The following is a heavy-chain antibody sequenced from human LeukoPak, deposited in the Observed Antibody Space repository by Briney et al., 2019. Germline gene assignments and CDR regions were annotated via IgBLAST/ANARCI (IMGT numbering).Heavy chain of an antibody. Sequence: GGSLRLSCAASGFTFSSYSMNWVRQAPGKGLEWVSSISIISSYIYYADSVKGRFTISRDNAKNSLYLQMNSLRAEDTAVYYCARGEKLGFCSSSSCYVGGLDYWGQGTLVTVSS. V-gene: IGHV3-21*06. D-gene: IGHD2-2*01. CDR2: ISIISSYI. CDR1: GFTFSSYS. J-gene: IGHJ4*02. CDR3: ARGEKLGFCSSSSCYVGGLDY.